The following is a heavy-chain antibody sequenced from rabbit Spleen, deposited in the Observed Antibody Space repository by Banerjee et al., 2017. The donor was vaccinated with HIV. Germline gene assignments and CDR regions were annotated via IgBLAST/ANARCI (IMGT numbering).Heavy chain of an antibody. J-gene: IGHJ3*01. CDR1: GFTLSSHY. Sequence: QELVESGGGLVQAGESLKLSCTASGFTLSSHYMNWVRQAPGKGLEWIGYIDPVFGITYHANWVNGRFSISRENAQNTVFLQMTSLTAADTATYFCARDGAGGSYFALWGQGTLVTVS. D-gene: IGHD8-1*01. V-gene: IGHV1S7*01. CDR2: IDPVFGIT. CDR3: ARDGAGGSYFAL.